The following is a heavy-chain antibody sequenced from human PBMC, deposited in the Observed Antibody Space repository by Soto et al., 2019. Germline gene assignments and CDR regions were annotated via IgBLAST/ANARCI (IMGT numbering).Heavy chain of an antibody. J-gene: IGHJ4*02. CDR2: IDYSGST. CDR1: GGSISSYY. V-gene: IGHV4-59*08. D-gene: IGHD6-6*01. Sequence: PSETLSLTCTVSGGSISSYYWSWIRQSPEKGLEYIGSIDYSGSTYYNPSLKSRVTISVDTSKNQFSLKLSSVTAADTAVYYCARRYGSCFDYWGQGTLVTVSS. CDR3: ARRYGSCFDY.